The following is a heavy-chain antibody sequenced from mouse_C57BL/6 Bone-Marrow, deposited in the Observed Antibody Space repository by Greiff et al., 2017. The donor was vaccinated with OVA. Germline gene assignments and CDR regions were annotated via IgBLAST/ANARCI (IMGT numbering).Heavy chain of an antibody. CDR3: ARDYGSRYYYAMDY. J-gene: IGHJ4*01. Sequence: QVQLKESGAELVMPGASVKLSCKASGYTFTSYWMHWVKQRPGQGLEWIGEIDPSDSYTNYNQKFKGKSTLTVDKSSSTAYMQLSSLTSEDSAVYYCARDYGSRYYYAMDYWGQGTSVTVSS. CDR1: GYTFTSYW. CDR2: IDPSDSYT. D-gene: IGHD1-1*01. V-gene: IGHV1-69*01.